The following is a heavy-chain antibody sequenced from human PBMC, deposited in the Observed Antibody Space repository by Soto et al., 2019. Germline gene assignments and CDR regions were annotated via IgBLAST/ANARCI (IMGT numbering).Heavy chain of an antibody. J-gene: IGHJ6*02. V-gene: IGHV1-69*13. D-gene: IGHD2-2*02. Sequence: GASVKVSCKASGGTFSSYAISWVRQAPGQGLEWMGGIIPIFGTANYAQKFQGRVTITADESTSTAYMELSSLRSEDTAVYYCARERDALVVVPAAIPGYYYGMDVCGQGNTVTVS. CDR3: ARERDALVVVPAAIPGYYYGMDV. CDR1: GGTFSSYA. CDR2: IIPIFGTA.